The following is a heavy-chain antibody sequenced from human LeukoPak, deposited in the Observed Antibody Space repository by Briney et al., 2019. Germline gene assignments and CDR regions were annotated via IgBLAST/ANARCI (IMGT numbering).Heavy chain of an antibody. Sequence: PGGSLRLSCAASEFSFSSYWMHWVRQAPGKGLVWVSRIKSDGSSTSYADSVKGRFTISRDNAKNTLYLQMSSLRAEDTAVYYCARGGDSSGYYPYDSWGQGTLVTVSS. CDR2: IKSDGSST. J-gene: IGHJ4*02. CDR1: EFSFSSYW. V-gene: IGHV3-74*01. CDR3: ARGGDSSGYYPYDS. D-gene: IGHD3-22*01.